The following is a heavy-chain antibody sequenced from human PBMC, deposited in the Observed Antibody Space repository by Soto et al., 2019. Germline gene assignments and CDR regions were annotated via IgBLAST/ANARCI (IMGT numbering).Heavy chain of an antibody. Sequence: AGGSLRLSCAASGFTFSDYYMTWIRQAPGKGLEWVSYISATSSTIYYADSVKGRFTISRDNAKNSLFLQMNSLRAEDTAVYYCARSVDEMVVAAAHWGQGTLVTVSS. CDR1: GFTFSDYY. D-gene: IGHD2-15*01. CDR2: ISATSSTI. V-gene: IGHV3-11*01. CDR3: ARSVDEMVVAAAH. J-gene: IGHJ4*02.